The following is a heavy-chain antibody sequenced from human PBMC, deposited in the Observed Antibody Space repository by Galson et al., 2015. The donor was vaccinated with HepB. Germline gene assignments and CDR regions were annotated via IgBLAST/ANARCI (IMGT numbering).Heavy chain of an antibody. J-gene: IGHJ4*02. CDR1: GFTFSSYA. D-gene: IGHD3-22*01. CDR2: ISYDGSNK. Sequence: SLRLSCAASGFTFSSYAMHWVRQAPGKGLEWVAVISYDGSNKYYADSVKGRFTISRDNAKNSLYLQMNSLRDEDTAVYYCARSYYYDSSGYYGWCKFDYWGQGTLVTVSS. CDR3: ARSYYYDSSGYYGWCKFDY. V-gene: IGHV3-30*04.